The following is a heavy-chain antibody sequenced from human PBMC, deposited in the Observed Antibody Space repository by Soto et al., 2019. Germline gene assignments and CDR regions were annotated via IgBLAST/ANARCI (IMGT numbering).Heavy chain of an antibody. D-gene: IGHD5-18*01. J-gene: IGHJ4*02. CDR2: FVAMLGTP. CDR3: ARGAMANFDY. V-gene: IGHV1-69*13. CDR1: GGTFGSQG. Sequence: SVKVSCKASGGTFGSQGIAWVRQAPGQGLEWMGGFVAMLGTPTYAKKVQGRATISADESLTSSYLELRSLRSEDTGVYFCARGAMANFDYWGQGTVVTVSS.